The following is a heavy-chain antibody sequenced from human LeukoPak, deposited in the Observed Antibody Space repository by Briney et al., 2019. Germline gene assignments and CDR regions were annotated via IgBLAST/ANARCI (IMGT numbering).Heavy chain of an antibody. V-gene: IGHV3-13*01. CDR2: IGTAGDT. Sequence: GGSLRLSCAASGFTFSSYDMHWVRQVTGKGLEWVSVIGTAGDTYYPASVKGRFTISRENAKNFLYLHMNSLRAGDTAVYFCARRGSGYHDAFDVWGQGTMVTVSS. D-gene: IGHD3-10*01. CDR3: ARRGSGYHDAFDV. J-gene: IGHJ3*01. CDR1: GFTFSSYD.